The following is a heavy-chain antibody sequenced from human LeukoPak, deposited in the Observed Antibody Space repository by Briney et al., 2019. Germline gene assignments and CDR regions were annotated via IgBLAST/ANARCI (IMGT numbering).Heavy chain of an antibody. CDR2: IYSGGST. CDR3: ARDTARSGCFDY. Sequence: GGSLRLSCAASGFTVSSNYMSWVRQAPGKGLEWVSVIYSGGSTYYADSVKGRFTISRDNSKNTLYLQMNSLRAEDTAVYYCARDTARSGCFDYWGQGTLVTVSS. V-gene: IGHV3-53*01. J-gene: IGHJ4*02. D-gene: IGHD6-19*01. CDR1: GFTVSSNY.